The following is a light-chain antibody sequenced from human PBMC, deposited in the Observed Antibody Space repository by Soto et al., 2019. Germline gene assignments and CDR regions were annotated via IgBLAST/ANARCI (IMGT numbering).Light chain of an antibody. CDR1: QNVLSN. Sequence: EIVLTQSPATLSVSPGERATLSCRASQNVLSNLAWYQQKPGQAPRLLIYGASTRATGLPARFSGSGSGTDFTLTISRLEPEDFAVYYCQQRSNWPPTFGQGTRLEIK. J-gene: IGKJ5*01. CDR2: GAS. V-gene: IGKV3-15*01. CDR3: QQRSNWPPT.